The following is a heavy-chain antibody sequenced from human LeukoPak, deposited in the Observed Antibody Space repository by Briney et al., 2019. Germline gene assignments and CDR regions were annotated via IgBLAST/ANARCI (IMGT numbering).Heavy chain of an antibody. V-gene: IGHV1-18*01. Sequence: ASVKVSCKASGYTFTSYGISWMRQAPGQGLEWMGWIGAYNGNTNYAQKFQGRVTMTRDMSTSTVYMELSSLRSEDTAVYYCAREEYCSSTSCPPDLDYWGQGTLVTVSS. CDR1: GYTFTSYG. CDR3: AREEYCSSTSCPPDLDY. CDR2: IGAYNGNT. J-gene: IGHJ4*02. D-gene: IGHD2-2*01.